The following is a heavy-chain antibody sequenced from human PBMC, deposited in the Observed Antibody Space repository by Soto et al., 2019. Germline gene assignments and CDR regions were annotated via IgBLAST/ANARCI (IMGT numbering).Heavy chain of an antibody. Sequence: PGGSLRLSCAVSGFIFSRYSMNWVRQAPGKGLEWVSSIGTSGSYIYDTDSVKGRFTISRDNTKDSLYLQMNSLRAEDTAIYYCARGSAFILLDYWGQGTPVTVSS. CDR1: GFIFSRYS. J-gene: IGHJ4*02. CDR2: IGTSGSYI. CDR3: ARGSAFILLDY. D-gene: IGHD3-16*01. V-gene: IGHV3-21*01.